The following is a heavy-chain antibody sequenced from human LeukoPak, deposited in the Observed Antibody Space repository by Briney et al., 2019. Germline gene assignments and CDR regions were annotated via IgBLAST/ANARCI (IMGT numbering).Heavy chain of an antibody. CDR3: AREVSSGWYGRHYYFDY. CDR2: IIPIFNTA. Sequence: GASVKVSCRASGGTFSSYTIIWVRQAPGQGLEWMGGIIPIFNTANYAQEFQGRVTMTADESTRTAYMELSSLRSEDTAVYYCAREVSSGWYGRHYYFDYWGQGTLVTVSS. J-gene: IGHJ4*02. V-gene: IGHV1-69*13. D-gene: IGHD6-19*01. CDR1: GGTFSSYT.